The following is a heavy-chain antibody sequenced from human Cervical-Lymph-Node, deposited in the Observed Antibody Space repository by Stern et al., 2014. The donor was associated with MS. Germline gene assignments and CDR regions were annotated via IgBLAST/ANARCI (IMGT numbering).Heavy chain of an antibody. D-gene: IGHD6-19*01. V-gene: IGHV4-59*01. CDR1: GDSISNYY. CDR2: VYYTGST. J-gene: IGHJ5*02. CDR3: ARGGIALALNWFDL. Sequence: VQLVESGPGLVKPSETLSLMCTVSGDSISNYYWNWIRQTPGRGLQWIGYVYYTGSTSYNPSLKSRVTISLGTSKNQFSLKLNSVTAADTAVYYCARGGIALALNWFDLWGQGIPVTVSS.